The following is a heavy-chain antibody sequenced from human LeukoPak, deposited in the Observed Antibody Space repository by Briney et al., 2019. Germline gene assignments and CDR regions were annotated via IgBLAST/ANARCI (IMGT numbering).Heavy chain of an antibody. CDR1: GFTFSDYY. CDR3: AREVWYCSSTSCSSRGAFDI. CDR2: ISSSSSYT. D-gene: IGHD2-2*01. Sequence: GGSLRLSCAASGFTFSDYYMSWIRQAPGKGLEWVSYISSSSSYTNYADSVKGRFTISRDNAKNSLYLQMNSLRAEDTAVYYCAREVWYCSSTSCSSRGAFDIWGQGTMVTVSS. V-gene: IGHV3-11*05. J-gene: IGHJ3*02.